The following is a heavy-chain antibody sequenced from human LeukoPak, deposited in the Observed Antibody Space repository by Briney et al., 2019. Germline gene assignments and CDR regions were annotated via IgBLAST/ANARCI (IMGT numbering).Heavy chain of an antibody. V-gene: IGHV4-59*01. CDR2: IYYSGST. J-gene: IGHJ4*02. CDR3: ARMNTMVRGVFLDY. D-gene: IGHD3-10*01. Sequence: PSETLSLTCTVSGGSISSYYWSWIRQPPGKGLEWIGYIYYSGSTNYNPSLKSRVTISVDTSKNQFSLKLSSVTAADTAVYYCARMNTMVRGVFLDYWGQGTLVTVSS. CDR1: GGSISSYY.